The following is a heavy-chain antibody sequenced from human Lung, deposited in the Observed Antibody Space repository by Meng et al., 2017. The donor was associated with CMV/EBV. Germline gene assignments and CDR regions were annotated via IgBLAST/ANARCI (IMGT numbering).Heavy chain of an antibody. CDR2: ISWDGYAT. CDR3: AKDLEIFGEVPN. CDR1: GFTFDNYA. D-gene: IGHD3-10*01. Sequence: SCAASGFTFDNYAMHWVRQAPGKGLEWVSLISWDGYATYYAESVRGRFTISRDNRKNSLYLQMNSLRAEDTALYYCAKDLEIFGEVPNWAQGTXVTVSS. V-gene: IGHV3-43D*03. J-gene: IGHJ4*02.